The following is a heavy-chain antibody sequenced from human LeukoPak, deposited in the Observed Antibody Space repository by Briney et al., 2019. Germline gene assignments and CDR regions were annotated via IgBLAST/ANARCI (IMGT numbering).Heavy chain of an antibody. V-gene: IGHV1-69*13. CDR2: IIPIFGTA. Sequence: SVKVSCKASGGTFSSYAISWVRQAPGQGLEWMGGIIPIFGTANYAQKFQGRVTITADESTSTAYMELSSLRSEDTAMYYCARDGYCSGGSCYRKGGFDYWGQGTLVTVSS. J-gene: IGHJ4*02. D-gene: IGHD2-15*01. CDR1: GGTFSSYA. CDR3: ARDGYCSGGSCYRKGGFDY.